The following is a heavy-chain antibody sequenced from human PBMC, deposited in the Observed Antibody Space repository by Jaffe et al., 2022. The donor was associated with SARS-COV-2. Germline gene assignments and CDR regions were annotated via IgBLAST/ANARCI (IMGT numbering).Heavy chain of an antibody. Sequence: QVQLQESGPGLVKASQTLSLTCAVSGVSINSGGYYWNWIRQHPGKGLEWIGFISYSGSTKYNPSLQSRFTISVDTSKNQFSLSLSSVTAADTAVYYCAGDNALSGVGSFDYWGQGTLVTVSS. D-gene: IGHD3-10*01. CDR3: AGDNALSGVGSFDY. CDR2: ISYSGST. V-gene: IGHV4-31*11. CDR1: GVSINSGGYY. J-gene: IGHJ4*02.